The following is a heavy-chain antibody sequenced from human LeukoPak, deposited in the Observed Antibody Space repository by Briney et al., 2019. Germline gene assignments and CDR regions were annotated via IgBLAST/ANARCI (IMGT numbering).Heavy chain of an antibody. J-gene: IGHJ3*02. CDR2: ICAYNGNT. Sequence: ASVKVSCKASGYTFTSYGLSWVRQAPGQGLEWMGWICAYNGNTNYARKVRGRVTLTTDTSTSTAYMELKSLRSDDTAVYYCARAPQYDPHAFDIWGQGTMVTVSS. CDR3: ARAPQYDPHAFDI. V-gene: IGHV1-18*01. CDR1: GYTFTSYG. D-gene: IGHD2/OR15-2a*01.